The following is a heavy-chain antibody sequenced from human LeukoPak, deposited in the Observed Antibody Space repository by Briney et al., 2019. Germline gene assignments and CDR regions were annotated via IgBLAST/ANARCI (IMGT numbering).Heavy chain of an antibody. CDR3: AREGSYSWTFDY. Sequence: ASVKVSCKASGYTFTSYYIHWVRQAPGQGLEWMGIINPSGGSTSYAQKFQGRGTMTRDTSTSTVYMELSSLRSEDTAVYYCAREGSYSWTFDYWGQGTLVTASS. CDR1: GYTFTSYY. J-gene: IGHJ4*02. CDR2: INPSGGST. D-gene: IGHD1-1*01. V-gene: IGHV1-46*01.